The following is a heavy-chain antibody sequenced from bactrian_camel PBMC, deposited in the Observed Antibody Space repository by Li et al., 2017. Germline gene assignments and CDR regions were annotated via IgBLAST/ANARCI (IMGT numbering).Heavy chain of an antibody. Sequence: HVQLVESGGGSVQAGRSLRLSCVATGNTIGWQYHCMAWFRQAPGKAREGVAAVDSDGTTASYADSVKGRFTISQDNAKNTLYLQMNSLKPEDTAMYYCAATGDTACSGGRTDELIRIVWDWGQGTQVTVS. CDR1: GNTIGWQYHC. J-gene: IGHJ4*01. V-gene: IGHV3S53*01. D-gene: IGHD2*01. CDR3: AATGDTACSGGRTDELIRIVWD. CDR2: VDSDGTT.